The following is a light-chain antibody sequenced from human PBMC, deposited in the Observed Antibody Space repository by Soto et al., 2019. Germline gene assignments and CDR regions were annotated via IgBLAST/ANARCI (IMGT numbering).Light chain of an antibody. CDR1: QNITTY. Sequence: DIQVTQSPSSLSASVGDRVTITCRASQNITTYLNWYQQRPGKPPKLLIHTASTLQSGVPSRFSGSGSGTDFTLTISSLQPEDFATYYCQQTYSALNSFGQGTKVDIK. V-gene: IGKV1-39*01. CDR2: TAS. J-gene: IGKJ2*03. CDR3: QQTYSALNS.